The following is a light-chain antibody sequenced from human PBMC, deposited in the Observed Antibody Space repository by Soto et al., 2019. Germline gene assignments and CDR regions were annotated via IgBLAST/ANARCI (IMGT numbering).Light chain of an antibody. V-gene: IGKV3-20*01. J-gene: IGKJ3*01. Sequence: EVVLTQSPGTLSLSPGERATLSCRASQTVSSAYLAWYQQRPGQTPRLLIFGASNRATAIPGRFSGSGSGTDFTFTISRLEPEDFAVYYCQHYGGSPGVTFGPGTKVDIK. CDR2: GAS. CDR3: QHYGGSPGVT. CDR1: QTVSSAY.